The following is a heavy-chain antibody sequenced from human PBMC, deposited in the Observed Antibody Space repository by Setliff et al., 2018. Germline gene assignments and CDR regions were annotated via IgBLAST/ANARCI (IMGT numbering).Heavy chain of an antibody. D-gene: IGHD6-6*01. V-gene: IGHV3-33*08. CDR3: ATYKRSSSFEY. J-gene: IGHJ4*02. CDR2: IWDDGVKK. CDR1: GFTFSTYR. Sequence: GGSLRLSCAASGFTFSTYRMHWVRQAPGKGLEWVAVIWDDGVKKYHADSVKGRFTISRDNSKNTLYLQMNSPRAEDTAVYYCATYKRSSSFEYWGQGSLVTAPQ.